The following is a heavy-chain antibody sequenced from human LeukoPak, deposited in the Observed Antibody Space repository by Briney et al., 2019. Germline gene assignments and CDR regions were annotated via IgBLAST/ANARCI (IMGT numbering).Heavy chain of an antibody. V-gene: IGHV3-33*01. Sequence: PGGSLRLSCAASGFXFSNYGIHWVRQAPGKGLEWVALIWYDGSNKYYSDSVKGRFTISRDNSKNTLYLQMNSLRAEDTAVYYCARDPGGSYLDYFDYWGQGTLVTVSS. CDR1: GFXFSNYG. CDR3: ARDPGGSYLDYFDY. D-gene: IGHD1-26*01. J-gene: IGHJ4*02. CDR2: IWYDGSNK.